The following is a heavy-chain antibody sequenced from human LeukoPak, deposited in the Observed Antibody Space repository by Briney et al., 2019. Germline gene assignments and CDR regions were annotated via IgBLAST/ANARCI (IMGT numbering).Heavy chain of an antibody. CDR3: AKGAAAGKVDWFDP. D-gene: IGHD6-13*01. Sequence: GGSLRLSCAASGFTFSNFAMMWVRQAPGTGRRWVSTITGYGATFYADSVRGRFTIFRDTSMNTLFLQMNSLGAEDTAVYYRAKGAAAGKVDWFDPWGQGTLVTVSS. CDR1: GFTFSNFA. CDR2: ITGYGAT. V-gene: IGHV3-23*01. J-gene: IGHJ5*02.